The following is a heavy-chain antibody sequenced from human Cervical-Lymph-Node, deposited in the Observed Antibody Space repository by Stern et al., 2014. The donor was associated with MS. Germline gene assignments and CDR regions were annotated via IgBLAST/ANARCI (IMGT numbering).Heavy chain of an antibody. Sequence: EVQLEESGPEVKRPGESLKISCQASGYTFTSYWIGWVRQMPGKGLEWIAIIFPGGPDIRYTPSFQGQVTILTHKSSSTAYLPRNNRKASDPAIYYCARQRYFDYWGQGTLVTVSS. CDR1: GYTFTSYW. CDR3: ARQRYFDY. V-gene: IGHV5-51*01. CDR2: IFPGGPDI. J-gene: IGHJ4*02.